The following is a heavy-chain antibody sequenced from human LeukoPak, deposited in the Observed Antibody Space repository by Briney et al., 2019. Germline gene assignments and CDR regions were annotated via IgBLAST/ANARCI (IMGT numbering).Heavy chain of an antibody. CDR1: GFTFSSYA. V-gene: IGHV3-23*01. CDR2: ISGSGGST. Sequence: GGSLRLSCAASGFTFSSYAMSWVRQAPGKGLEWVSAISGSGGSTYYADSVKGRFTISRDNSKNTLYLQMKSLRAEDTAVYYCAKDPKKDYIWGCYRLLDSSTLWYFDYCVQGTLVTVSS. J-gene: IGHJ4*02. CDR3: AKDPKKDYIWGCYRLLDSSTLWYFDY. D-gene: IGHD3-16*02.